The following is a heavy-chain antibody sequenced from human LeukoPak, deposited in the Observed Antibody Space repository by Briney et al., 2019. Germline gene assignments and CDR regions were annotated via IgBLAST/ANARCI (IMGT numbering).Heavy chain of an antibody. Sequence: GGSLRLSCAASGFTFSSYWVSWVRQAPGKGLEWVANIKQDGSEKYYVDSVKGRFTISRDNAKNSLYLQMNSLRAEDTAVYYCARSLIVVVPAAMTDAFDIWGQGTMVTVSS. D-gene: IGHD2-2*01. CDR3: ARSLIVVVPAAMTDAFDI. CDR2: IKQDGSEK. J-gene: IGHJ3*02. CDR1: GFTFSSYW. V-gene: IGHV3-7*01.